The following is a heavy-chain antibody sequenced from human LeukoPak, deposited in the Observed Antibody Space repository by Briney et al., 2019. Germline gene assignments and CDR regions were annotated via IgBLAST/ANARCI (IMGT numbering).Heavy chain of an antibody. CDR3: ARRGSWMVLLIVGATYNAFDI. Sequence: SETLSLTCTVSGGSISTYYWNWIRQPPGKGLEWIGYIYHSGSTNYNPSLQSRVTISVDTSKNQFSLNLNSVTAADTAVYYCARRGSWMVLLIVGATYNAFDIWGQGTMVTVSS. J-gene: IGHJ3*02. CDR2: IYHSGST. D-gene: IGHD1-26*01. CDR1: GGSISTYY. V-gene: IGHV4-59*01.